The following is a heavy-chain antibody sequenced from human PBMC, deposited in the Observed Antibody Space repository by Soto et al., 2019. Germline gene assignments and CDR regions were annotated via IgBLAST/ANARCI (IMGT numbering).Heavy chain of an antibody. CDR1: GGSISSGGYY. J-gene: IGHJ4*02. CDR2: IYYSGST. Sequence: SETLSLTCTVSGGSISSGGYYWSWIRQHPGKGLEWIGYIYYSGSTYYNPSLKSRVTISVDTSKNQFSLKLSSVTAADTAVYYCARDIRWLQWEKRGGQPKFQFDYWGQGTLVTVSS. D-gene: IGHD5-12*01. CDR3: ARDIRWLQWEKRGGQPKFQFDY. V-gene: IGHV4-31*03.